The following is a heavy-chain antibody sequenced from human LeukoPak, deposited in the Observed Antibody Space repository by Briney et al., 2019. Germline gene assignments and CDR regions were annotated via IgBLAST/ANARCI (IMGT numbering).Heavy chain of an antibody. D-gene: IGHD6-13*01. CDR1: GGTFSSYA. CDR3: ARGRSGSWYYYDY. V-gene: IGHV1-69*05. J-gene: IGHJ4*02. CDR2: IIPIFGTA. Sequence: GASVKVSCKASGGTFSSYAISWVRQAPGQGLEWMGGIIPIFGTANYAQKFQGRVTITTDKSTSTAYMELGSLRSEDTAVYYCARGRSGSWYYYDYWGQGTLVTVSS.